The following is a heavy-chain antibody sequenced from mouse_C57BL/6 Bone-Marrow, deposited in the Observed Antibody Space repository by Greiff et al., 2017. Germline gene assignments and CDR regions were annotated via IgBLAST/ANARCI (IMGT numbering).Heavy chain of an antibody. CDR1: GFTFSSYG. Sequence: VQLKESGGDLVKPGGSLKLSCAASGFTFSSYGMSWVRQTPDKRLEWVATISSGGSYTYYPDSVKGRFTISRDNAKNTLYLQMSSLKSEDTAMYYCARRWLLPFAYWGQGTLVTVSA. J-gene: IGHJ3*01. D-gene: IGHD2-3*01. CDR3: ARRWLLPFAY. CDR2: ISSGGSYT. V-gene: IGHV5-6*01.